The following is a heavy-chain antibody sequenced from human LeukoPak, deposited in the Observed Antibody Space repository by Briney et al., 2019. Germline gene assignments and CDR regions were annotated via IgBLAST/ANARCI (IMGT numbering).Heavy chain of an antibody. CDR3: AKVGHHDSSGYYYGENPNYFDY. CDR1: GFTLSSYA. D-gene: IGHD3-22*01. J-gene: IGHJ4*02. Sequence: RGRSLTLSCAPSGFTLSSYAMHWVRQAPGKGLGWVAVISYDGSNKYYADSVKGRFTISRDNSKNTLYMQMNSLRAEDTAVYYCAKVGHHDSSGYYYGENPNYFDYWGQGTLVTVSS. CDR2: ISYDGSNK. V-gene: IGHV3-30*04.